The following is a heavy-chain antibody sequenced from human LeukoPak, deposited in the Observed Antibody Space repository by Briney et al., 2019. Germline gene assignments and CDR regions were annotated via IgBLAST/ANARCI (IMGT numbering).Heavy chain of an antibody. D-gene: IGHD3-16*01. CDR1: GFTFSRFG. CDR2: IWYDGSNK. Sequence: PGGSLRLSCAASGFTFSRFGMHWVRQAPGKGLEWVAVIWYDGSNKYYADSVKGRFTISRYNSKNTLYLQMNSLRAEDTAVYYCAKVKGEVIGAFDIWGQGTMVTVSS. CDR3: AKVKGEVIGAFDI. J-gene: IGHJ3*02. V-gene: IGHV3-30*02.